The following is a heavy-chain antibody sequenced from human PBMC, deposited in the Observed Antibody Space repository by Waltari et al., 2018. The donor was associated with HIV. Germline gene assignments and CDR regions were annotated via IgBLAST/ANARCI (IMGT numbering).Heavy chain of an antibody. V-gene: IGHV2-5*01. CDR1: GFSLSTSGVG. Sequence: QITLKESGPTLVKPTQTLTLTCTFSGFSLSTSGVGVGWIRQPPGKALEWLALIYWNDDKRYSPSRKSRLTITKDTSKNQVVLTMTNMDPVDTATYYCAHRLRDGYNYADYFDDWGQGTLVTVSS. D-gene: IGHD5-12*01. CDR3: AHRLRDGYNYADYFDD. J-gene: IGHJ4*02. CDR2: IYWNDDK.